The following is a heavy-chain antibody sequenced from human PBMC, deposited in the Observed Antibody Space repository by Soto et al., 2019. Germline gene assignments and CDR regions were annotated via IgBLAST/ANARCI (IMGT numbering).Heavy chain of an antibody. Sequence: GASVKVSCKASGYTFTSYYMHWVRQAPGQGLEWMGWINPNSGGTNYAQKFQGWVTMTRDTSISTAYMELSRLRSDDTAVYYGARFISHTDAFDIWGQGTMVTVSS. CDR3: ARFISHTDAFDI. D-gene: IGHD3-16*02. CDR1: GYTFTSYY. V-gene: IGHV1-2*04. J-gene: IGHJ3*02. CDR2: INPNSGGT.